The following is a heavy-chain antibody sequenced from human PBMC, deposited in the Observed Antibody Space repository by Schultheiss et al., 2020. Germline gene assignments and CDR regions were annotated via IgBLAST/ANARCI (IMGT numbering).Heavy chain of an antibody. V-gene: IGHV4-4*02. Sequence: SETLSLTCAVSGGSISSSNWWSWVRQPPGKGLEWIGEIYHSGNTNYNPSLKSRVTISADKSKNQFSLKLSSVTAADTAVYYCASPSLLGYCSGGSCYSEYYFDYWGQGTLVTVSS. CDR2: IYHSGNT. CDR1: GGSISSSNW. J-gene: IGHJ4*02. D-gene: IGHD2-15*01. CDR3: ASPSLLGYCSGGSCYSEYYFDY.